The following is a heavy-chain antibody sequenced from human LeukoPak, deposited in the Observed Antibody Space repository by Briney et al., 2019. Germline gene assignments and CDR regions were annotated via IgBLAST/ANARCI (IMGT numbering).Heavy chain of an antibody. J-gene: IGHJ5*02. CDR2: VSDSGST. V-gene: IGHV4-59*01. CDR3: ARVFRGAVTSNWFDP. D-gene: IGHD4-17*01. Sequence: SETLSLTCTVSGGSINGYYWTWIRQPPGKGLEWIAYVSDSGSTNYNPSLKSRVTMSVDSSNTEFSLRLNSVTAADTAVYYCARVFRGAVTSNWFDPWGQGTLVTVSS. CDR1: GGSINGYY.